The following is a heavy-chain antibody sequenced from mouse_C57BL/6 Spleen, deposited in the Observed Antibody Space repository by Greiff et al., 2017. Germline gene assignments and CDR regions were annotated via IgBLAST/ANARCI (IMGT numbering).Heavy chain of an antibody. D-gene: IGHD2-4*01. CDR3: VIYYDYDGFAY. CDR2: IDPSDSYT. CDR1: GYTFTSHW. Sequence: VQLQQPGAELVMPGASVKLSCKASGYTFTSHWMHWVKQRPGQGLEWIGEIDPSDSYTNYNQKFKGKSTLTVDKSSSTAYMQLSSLTSEDSAVYYCVIYYDYDGFAYWGQGTLVTVSA. J-gene: IGHJ3*01. V-gene: IGHV1-69*01.